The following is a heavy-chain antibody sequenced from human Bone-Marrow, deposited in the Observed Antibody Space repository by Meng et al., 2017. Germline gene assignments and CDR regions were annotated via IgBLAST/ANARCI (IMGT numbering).Heavy chain of an antibody. D-gene: IGHD2-15*01. CDR3: ARVRGREKRYCSGGSCYFNWFDP. V-gene: IGHV3-48*04. CDR2: ISSSGSTI. Sequence: GGSLRLSCAASGFTFSSYAMHWVRQAPGKGLEWVSYISSSGSTIYYADSVKGRFTISRDNAKNSLYLQMNSLRAEDTAVYYCARVRGREKRYCSGGSCYFNWFDPWGQGTLVTVSS. J-gene: IGHJ5*02. CDR1: GFTFSSYA.